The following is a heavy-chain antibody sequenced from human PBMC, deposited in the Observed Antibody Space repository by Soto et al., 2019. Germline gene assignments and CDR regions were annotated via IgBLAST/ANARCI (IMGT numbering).Heavy chain of an antibody. V-gene: IGHV3-23*01. CDR3: AKCGYDSSGRLLRYFPH. D-gene: IGHD3-22*01. J-gene: IGHJ1*01. CDR1: GFTFNIYA. CDR2: ISGSGGGT. Sequence: PGVSLRLSCAASGFTFNIYAMSWVRQAPGKGLEWVSAISGSGGGTYYADSVEGRFTISRDNSNNTLYLQMSSLRAEDTAVYYCAKCGYDSSGRLLRYFPHWGQGTLVTVSS.